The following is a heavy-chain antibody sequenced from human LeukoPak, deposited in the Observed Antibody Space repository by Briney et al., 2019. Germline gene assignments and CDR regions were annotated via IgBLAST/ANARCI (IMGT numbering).Heavy chain of an antibody. D-gene: IGHD2-15*01. J-gene: IGHJ5*02. CDR3: ARETRSGGSLPRGNWFDP. V-gene: IGHV4-61*02. Sequence: PSETLSLTCTVSGGSITSGSYYWSWIRQPAGKGLEWIGRIYTSGSTNYNPSLKSRVTISLDTSKNQFSLKLSSVTAADTAVYYCARETRSGGSLPRGNWFDPWGQGTLVTVSS. CDR1: GGSITSGSYY. CDR2: IYTSGST.